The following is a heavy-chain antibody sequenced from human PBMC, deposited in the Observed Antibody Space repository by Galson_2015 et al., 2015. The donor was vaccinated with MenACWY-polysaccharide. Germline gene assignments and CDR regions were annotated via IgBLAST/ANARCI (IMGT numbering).Heavy chain of an antibody. CDR1: GIRFSGSG. Sequence: SLRLSCAASGIRFSGSGMHWVRQAPGKGLEWVAVIQYDGTNKVYADSVEGRFTISRDNSKNTLYLEMNSLRAEDTAVYYCAREGSRIVFHAFDTWGQGTMVTVSS. CDR3: AREGSRIVFHAFDT. D-gene: IGHD6-13*01. CDR2: IQYDGTNK. J-gene: IGHJ3*02. V-gene: IGHV3-33*01.